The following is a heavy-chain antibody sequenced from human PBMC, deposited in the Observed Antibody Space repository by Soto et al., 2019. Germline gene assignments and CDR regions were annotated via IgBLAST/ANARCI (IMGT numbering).Heavy chain of an antibody. Sequence: EVQLVESGGGLVQPGGSLRLSCAASGFTFSSYSMNWVRQAPGKGLEWVSYISSSSSTIYYADSVKGRFTISRDNAKNSLYLQMNSLRDEDTAVYYCARDSSSWFLPPTYYFDYWGQGTLVTVSS. V-gene: IGHV3-48*02. D-gene: IGHD6-13*01. CDR1: GFTFSSYS. CDR3: ARDSSSWFLPPTYYFDY. J-gene: IGHJ4*02. CDR2: ISSSSSTI.